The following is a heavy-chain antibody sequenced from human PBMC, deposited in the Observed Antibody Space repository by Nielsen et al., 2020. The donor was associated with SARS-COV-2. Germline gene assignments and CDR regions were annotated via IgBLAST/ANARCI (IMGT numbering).Heavy chain of an antibody. Sequence: SETLSLTCTVSGGSISSSSYYWGWIRQPPGKGLEWIGSIYYSGSTYYNPSLKSRVTISVDTSKNQFSLKLSSVTAADTAVYYCARDEGNTAMGPWGQGTLVTVSS. CDR2: IYYSGST. D-gene: IGHD5-18*01. J-gene: IGHJ5*02. CDR1: GGSISSSSYY. CDR3: ARDEGNTAMGP. V-gene: IGHV4-39*07.